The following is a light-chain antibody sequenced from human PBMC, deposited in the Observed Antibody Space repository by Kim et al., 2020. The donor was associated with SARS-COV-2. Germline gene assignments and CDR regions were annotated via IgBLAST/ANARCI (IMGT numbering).Light chain of an antibody. J-gene: IGKJ2*01. CDR2: KAS. Sequence: DIQMTQSPSTLSASVGDRVTITCRASQSISSWLAWYQQKPGKAPKLLIYKASSLESGVPSRFSGSGSGTKFTLTNNSLQPNDFTTYYCQQYNSYPYTCGQGTKREI. V-gene: IGKV1-5*03. CDR3: QQYNSYPYT. CDR1: QSISSW.